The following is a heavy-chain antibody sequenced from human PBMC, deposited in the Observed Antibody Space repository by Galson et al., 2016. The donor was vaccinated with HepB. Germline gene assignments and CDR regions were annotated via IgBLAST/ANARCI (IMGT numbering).Heavy chain of an antibody. CDR1: GFTFSRFE. J-gene: IGHJ4*02. D-gene: IGHD3-22*01. CDR2: ISSSVSTI. CDR3: ARGWARSTYYYDNSGYVS. V-gene: IGHV3-48*03. Sequence: SLRLSCAASGFTFSRFEMNWVRQAPGKGLEWVSYISSSVSTIYYADSVQGLFTISRDDAKSSLFLQMNSLRAEDTGVYYCARGWARSTYYYDNSGYVSWGQGTLVIVSS.